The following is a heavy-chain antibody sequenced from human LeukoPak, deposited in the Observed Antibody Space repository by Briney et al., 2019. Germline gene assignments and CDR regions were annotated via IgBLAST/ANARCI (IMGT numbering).Heavy chain of an antibody. V-gene: IGHV4-34*01. CDR2: INHSGST. CDR1: GGSFSGYY. D-gene: IGHD3-22*01. Sequence: PSETLSLTCAVYGGSFSGYYWSWIRQPPGKGLEWIGEINHSGSTNYNPSLKSRVTISVDTSKNQFSLKLSSVTAADTAVYYCARRPMIVVVTKYNWFDPWGQGTLVTVSS. J-gene: IGHJ5*02. CDR3: ARRPMIVVVTKYNWFDP.